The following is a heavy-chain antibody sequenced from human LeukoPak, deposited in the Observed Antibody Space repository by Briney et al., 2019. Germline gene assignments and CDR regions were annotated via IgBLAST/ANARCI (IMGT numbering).Heavy chain of an antibody. V-gene: IGHV4-39*01. Sequence: SETLSLTCTVSDGSISSSSYYWGWIRQPPGKGLEWIGSIYYSGSTYYNPSLKSRVTISVDTSKNQFSLKLSSVTAADTAVYYCARHPRGSSRNGFDYWGQGTLVTVSS. CDR2: IYYSGST. CDR3: ARHPRGSSRNGFDY. D-gene: IGHD6-6*01. CDR1: DGSISSSSYY. J-gene: IGHJ4*02.